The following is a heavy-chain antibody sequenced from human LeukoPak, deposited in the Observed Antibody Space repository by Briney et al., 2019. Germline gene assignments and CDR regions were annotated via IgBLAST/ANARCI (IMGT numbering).Heavy chain of an antibody. CDR2: IWYDGSNK. Sequence: PGGSLRLSCAASGFTFSSYGMHWVRQAPGKGLEWVAVIWYDGSNKYYADSVKGRFTISRDNSKNTLYLQMNSLRAEDTAVYYCARSSSWSGFDYWGQGTLVTVSS. J-gene: IGHJ4*02. CDR1: GFTFSSYG. V-gene: IGHV3-33*01. D-gene: IGHD6-13*01. CDR3: ARSSSWSGFDY.